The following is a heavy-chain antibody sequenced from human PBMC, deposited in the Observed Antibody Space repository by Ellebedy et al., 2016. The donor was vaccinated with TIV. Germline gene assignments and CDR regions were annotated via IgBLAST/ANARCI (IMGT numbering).Heavy chain of an antibody. CDR3: ARWVGVAATFDY. D-gene: IGHD3-10*01. J-gene: IGHJ4*02. Sequence: GESLKISCKVSGYSFTSYWISWVRQMPGKGLEWMGRIDPSDSYTNYSPSFQGHVTISADKSISTAYLQWSSLKASDTAMYYCARWVGVAATFDYWGQGTLVTVSS. CDR2: IDPSDSYT. V-gene: IGHV5-10-1*01. CDR1: GYSFTSYW.